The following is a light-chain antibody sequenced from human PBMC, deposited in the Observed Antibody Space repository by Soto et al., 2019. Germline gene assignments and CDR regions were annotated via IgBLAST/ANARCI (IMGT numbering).Light chain of an antibody. CDR3: CSYAGSSTSAV. CDR2: EGS. V-gene: IGLV2-23*01. CDR1: SSDVGSYNL. Sequence: QSALTQPASVSGSPGQSITISCTGTSSDVGSYNLVSWYQQHPGKAPKLMIYEGSKRPSVVSNRFSGSKSGNTASLTISGLQAEDEADYYCCSYAGSSTSAVFGGGTQLTVL. J-gene: IGLJ7*01.